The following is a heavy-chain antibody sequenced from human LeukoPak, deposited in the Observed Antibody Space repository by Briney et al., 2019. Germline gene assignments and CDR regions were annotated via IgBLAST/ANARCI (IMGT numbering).Heavy chain of an antibody. V-gene: IGHV3-21*01. J-gene: IGHJ6*02. D-gene: IGHD6-19*01. Sequence: GGSLRLSCAASGFPFSSYSMNWVRPAPGKGLEWVPSISSSSSYIYYADSVKGRFTISRDNAKNSLYLQMNSLRAEDTAVYYCARVGKAVAGLPYYYYGMDVWGQGTTVTVSS. CDR1: GFPFSSYS. CDR3: ARVGKAVAGLPYYYYGMDV. CDR2: ISSSSSYI.